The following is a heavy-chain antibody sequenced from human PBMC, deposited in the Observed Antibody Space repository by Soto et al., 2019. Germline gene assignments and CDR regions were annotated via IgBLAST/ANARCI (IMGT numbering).Heavy chain of an antibody. J-gene: IGHJ4*01. D-gene: IGHD5-12*01. CDR2: TYYRSEWYY. CDR3: AGGARYSGRIFGY. CDR1: GDSVSSNSAG. Sequence: QTLSLTRAITGDSVSSNSAGCRWLRQSPSRGLEWLRRTYYRSEWYYYYSVSVRSRLTINSHTSQSLYPLQQNSVPPETTAVYFWAGGARYSGRIFGYCGQGTLVTVSS. V-gene: IGHV6-1*01.